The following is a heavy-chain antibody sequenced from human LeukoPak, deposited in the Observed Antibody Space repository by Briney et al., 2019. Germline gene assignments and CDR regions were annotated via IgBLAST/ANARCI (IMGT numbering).Heavy chain of an antibody. J-gene: IGHJ5*02. CDR3: ARAAPGVMVRGVNMGFDP. D-gene: IGHD3-10*01. V-gene: IGHV4-59*01. CDR1: GGSISSYY. CDR2: IYYSGST. Sequence: PSETLSLTCTVSGGSISSYYWSWIRQPPGQGLEWIGYIYYSGSTNYNPSLKSRVTISVDTSKNQFSLKLNSVTAADTAVYYCARAAPGVMVRGVNMGFDPWGQGTLVTVSS.